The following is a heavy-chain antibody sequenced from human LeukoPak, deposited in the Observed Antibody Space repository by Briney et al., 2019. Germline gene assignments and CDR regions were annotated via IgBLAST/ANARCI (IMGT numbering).Heavy chain of an antibody. J-gene: IGHJ4*02. D-gene: IGHD3-3*01. V-gene: IGHV4-30-2*01. CDR3: ARESRDFWSGYSDY. CDR2: IYHSGST. Sequence: PSETLSLTCTVSGGSISSGGYSWSWIRQPPGKGLEWIGYIYHSGSTYYNPSLKSRVTISVDRSKNQFSLKLSSVTAADTAVYYCARESRDFWSGYSDYWGQGTLVTVSS. CDR1: GGSISSGGYS.